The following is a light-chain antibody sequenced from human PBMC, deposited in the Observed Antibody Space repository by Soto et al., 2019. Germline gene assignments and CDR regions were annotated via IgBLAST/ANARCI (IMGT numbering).Light chain of an antibody. CDR2: ATS. V-gene: IGKV1-39*01. CDR3: QQSSSSPSWT. Sequence: DIQMAQSPSSLSASVGDRVTITCRASQSIASYLNWYQHKPGKAPNLLIYATSILQSGVPSRFSGNGTGTHFTLAISGLQPEDFATYYCQQSSSSPSWTFGQGTKVEIK. CDR1: QSIASY. J-gene: IGKJ1*01.